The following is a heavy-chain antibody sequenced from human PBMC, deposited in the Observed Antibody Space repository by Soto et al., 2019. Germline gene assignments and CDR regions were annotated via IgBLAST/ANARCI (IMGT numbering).Heavy chain of an antibody. V-gene: IGHV4-30-4*01. D-gene: IGHD3-10*01. Sequence: KPSETLSLTCTVSGGSISSGDYYWSWIRQPPGKGLEWIGYIYYSGSTYYNPSLKSRVTISVDTSKNQFSLKLSSVTAADTAVYYCARSATTITPLGIDYWGQGTLVTVSS. CDR2: IYYSGST. J-gene: IGHJ4*02. CDR1: GGSISSGDYY. CDR3: ARSATTITPLGIDY.